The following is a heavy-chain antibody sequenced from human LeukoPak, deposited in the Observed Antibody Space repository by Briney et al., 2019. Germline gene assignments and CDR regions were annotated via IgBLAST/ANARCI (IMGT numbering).Heavy chain of an antibody. Sequence: GGSLRLSCAASGFTLSSYAMSCVRQAPGKGLEWVSAISGDGRITHHADSVKGRFTISRDNSKNTLYLQMNSLRAEDTAVYYCATKGLVSVPSRYHFDYWGQGTLVTVSS. CDR3: ATKGLVSVPSRYHFDY. CDR2: ISGDGRIT. CDR1: GFTLSSYA. D-gene: IGHD2-2*01. J-gene: IGHJ4*02. V-gene: IGHV3-23*01.